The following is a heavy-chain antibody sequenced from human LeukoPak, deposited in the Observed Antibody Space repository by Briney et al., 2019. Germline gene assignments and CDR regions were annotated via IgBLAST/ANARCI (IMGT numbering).Heavy chain of an antibody. V-gene: IGHV3-7*01. J-gene: IGHJ4*02. CDR1: GFTFSDAW. Sequence: GGSLRLSCATSGFTFSDAWMSWVRQAPGKGLEWVANIKQDGSEKYYVDSVKGRFTISRDNAKNSLYLQMNSLRAEDTAVYYCARDMSYYDFWSGYYNPGYYFDYWGQGTLVTVSS. CDR3: ARDMSYYDFWSGYYNPGYYFDY. CDR2: IKQDGSEK. D-gene: IGHD3-3*01.